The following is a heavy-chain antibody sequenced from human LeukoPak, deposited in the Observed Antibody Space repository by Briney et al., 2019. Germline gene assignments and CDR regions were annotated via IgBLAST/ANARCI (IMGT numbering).Heavy chain of an antibody. CDR2: IYYSGST. V-gene: IGHV4-61*05. Sequence: SETLSLTCTVSGGSISSSSYYWGWIRQPPGKGLECIGHIYYSGSTNYNPSLKSRVTISVDTSKNQFSLKLTSVTAADTAVYYCARLIAAAGQDAIDIWGQGTMVTVSS. CDR1: GGSISSSSYY. D-gene: IGHD6-13*01. J-gene: IGHJ3*02. CDR3: ARLIAAAGQDAIDI.